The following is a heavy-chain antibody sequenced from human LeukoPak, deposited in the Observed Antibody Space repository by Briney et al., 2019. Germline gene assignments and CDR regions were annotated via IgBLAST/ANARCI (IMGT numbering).Heavy chain of an antibody. CDR1: GYTFTSYG. V-gene: IGHV1-18*01. CDR3: AREMEIAGTSDY. D-gene: IGHD6-13*01. CDR2: ISAYNGNT. Sequence: ASVKVSCKASGYTFTSYGISWVRQAPGQGLEWMGWISAYNGNTNYAQKLQGRVTMTTDTSTSTAYMELRSLRSGDTAVYYCAREMEIAGTSDYWGQGTLVTVSS. J-gene: IGHJ4*02.